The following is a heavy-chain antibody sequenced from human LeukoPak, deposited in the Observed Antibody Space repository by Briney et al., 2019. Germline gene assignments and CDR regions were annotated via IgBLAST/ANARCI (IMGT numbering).Heavy chain of an antibody. CDR3: ARDYCSSTSCYTGPPGAFDI. J-gene: IGHJ3*02. CDR1: GGSISSGGYY. Sequence: SQTLSLTCSVSGGSISSGGYYWSWIRQPPGKGLEWIGYIYHSGSIYYNPSLKSRVTISVDRSKNQFSLKLSSVTAADTAVYYCARDYCSSTSCYTGPPGAFDIWGQGTMVTVSS. V-gene: IGHV4-30-2*01. CDR2: IYHSGSI. D-gene: IGHD2-2*02.